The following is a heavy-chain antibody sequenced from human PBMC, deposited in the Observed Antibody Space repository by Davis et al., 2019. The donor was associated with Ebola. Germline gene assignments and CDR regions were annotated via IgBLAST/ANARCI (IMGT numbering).Heavy chain of an antibody. CDR2: IYHSGST. J-gene: IGHJ4*02. CDR1: GGSISSGGYS. V-gene: IGHV4-30-2*01. CDR3: AREVGGGNSIPFDY. D-gene: IGHD4-23*01. Sequence: PSETLSLTCAVSGGSISSGGYSWSWIRQPPGKGLEWIGYIYHSGSTYYNPSLKSRVTISVDRSKNQFSLKLSSVTAADTAVYYCAREVGGGNSIPFDYWGQGTLVTVSS.